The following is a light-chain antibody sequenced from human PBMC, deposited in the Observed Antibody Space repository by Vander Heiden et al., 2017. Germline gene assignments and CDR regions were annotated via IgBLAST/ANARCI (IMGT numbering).Light chain of an antibody. CDR2: WAS. CDR3: QQYYSTPLT. V-gene: IGKV4-1*01. Sequence: DIVMTQSPASLAVSLCERATINCKSSQSVLYSSNNKNYLAWYQQKPGQPPKLLIYWASTRESGVPDRFSGSGSGTDFTLTISSLQAEDVAVYYCQQYYSTPLTFGQGTKVEIK. J-gene: IGKJ1*01. CDR1: QSVLYSSNNKNY.